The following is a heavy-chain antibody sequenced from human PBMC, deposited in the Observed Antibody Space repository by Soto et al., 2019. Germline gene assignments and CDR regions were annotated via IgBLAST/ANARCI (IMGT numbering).Heavy chain of an antibody. V-gene: IGHV3-30*14. CDR2: ISYDGTYK. J-gene: IGHJ6*02. CDR3: ANEVDVAFSSLQYGMDV. Sequence: GSLLLACSASGFTSNNFAMHWVRQAPGKGLEWVAFISYDGTYKYYADSVRGRFTVYRDNSKSTLFLQMNSLKFEDTAVYVCANEVDVAFSSLQYGMDVWGQGTKVTVYS. CDR1: GFTSNNFA. D-gene: IGHD5-12*01.